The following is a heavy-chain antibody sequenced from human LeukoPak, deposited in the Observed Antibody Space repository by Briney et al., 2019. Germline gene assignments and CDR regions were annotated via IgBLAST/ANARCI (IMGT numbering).Heavy chain of an antibody. CDR2: IWYDGSNK. V-gene: IGHV3-33*08. D-gene: IGHD3-10*01. CDR3: ARDYGSGIDC. CDR1: GFTFSGSL. J-gene: IGHJ4*02. Sequence: GGSLRLSCAASGFTFSGSLMHWVRQAPGKGLEWVAIIWYDGSNKYYADSVKGRFTISRDNSKNTLDLRMNSLRAEDTAVYYCARDYGSGIDCWGQGTLVTVSS.